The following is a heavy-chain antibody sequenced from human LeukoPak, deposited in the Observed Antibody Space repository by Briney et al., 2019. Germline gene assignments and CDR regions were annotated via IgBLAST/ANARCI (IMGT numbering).Heavy chain of an antibody. J-gene: IGHJ4*02. CDR1: GFTFSNYA. CDR3: AGAVAVYFDY. D-gene: IGHD5-12*01. CDR2: ISYDGSNK. V-gene: IGHV3-30-3*01. Sequence: GGSLRLSCAASGFTFSNYAMSWVRQAPGKGLEWVAVISYDGSNKYYADSVKGRFTISRDNSKNTLYLQMNSLRAEDTAVYYCAGAVAVYFDYWGQGTLVTVSS.